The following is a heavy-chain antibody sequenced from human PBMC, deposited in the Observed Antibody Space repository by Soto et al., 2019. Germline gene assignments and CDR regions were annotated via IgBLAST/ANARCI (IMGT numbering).Heavy chain of an antibody. CDR2: IWYDGSNK. CDR1: GLTFSSYG. Sequence: PGGSLRLSCAASGLTFSSYGMHWVRQAPGKGLEWVAVIWYDGSNKYYADSVKGRFTISRDNSKNTLYLQMNSLRAEDTAVYYCAREPNSGYDLETDYWGQGTLVTVSS. V-gene: IGHV3-33*01. J-gene: IGHJ4*02. CDR3: AREPNSGYDLETDY. D-gene: IGHD5-12*01.